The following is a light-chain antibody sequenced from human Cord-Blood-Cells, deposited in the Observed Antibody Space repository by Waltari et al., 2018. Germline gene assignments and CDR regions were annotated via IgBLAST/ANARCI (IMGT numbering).Light chain of an antibody. CDR2: EGS. CDR1: SSDVGSYNL. CDR3: CSYAGSSTYV. J-gene: IGLJ1*01. Sequence: QSALTQPASVSGSPGQSITISCTGTSSDVGSYNLVSWYQQHPGKAPKLMIYEGSKRTSGVSNRFSGSNSGNTASLTISGLQAEDEADYYCCSYAGSSTYVFGTGTKVTVL. V-gene: IGLV2-23*01.